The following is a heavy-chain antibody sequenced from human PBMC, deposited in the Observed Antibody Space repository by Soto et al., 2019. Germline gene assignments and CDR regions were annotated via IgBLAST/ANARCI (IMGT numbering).Heavy chain of an antibody. CDR1: GYTFTSYY. CDR3: AREELGYCSSTSCPYLDY. D-gene: IGHD2-2*01. Sequence: ASVKLSCKASGYTFTSYYMHWVRQAPGQGLEWMGITNPSGGSTSYAQKFQGRVTMTRDTSTSTVYMELSSLRSEDTAVYYCAREELGYCSSTSCPYLDYWGQGTLVTVSS. V-gene: IGHV1-46*03. CDR2: TNPSGGST. J-gene: IGHJ4*02.